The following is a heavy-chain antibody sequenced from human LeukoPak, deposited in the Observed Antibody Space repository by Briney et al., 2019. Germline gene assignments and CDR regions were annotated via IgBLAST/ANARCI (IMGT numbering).Heavy chain of an antibody. CDR2: IYSSGST. CDR1: GGSISSHY. V-gene: IGHV4-4*07. Sequence: SETLSLTCTVSGGSISSHYWSWIRQPAGKGLEWIGRIYSSGSTNYNPSLKSRVTMSVDTSKNLFSLNLSSVTAADTAVYYCARDFGRYYYYMDVWGKGTTVTISS. J-gene: IGHJ6*03. CDR3: ARDFGRYYYYMDV. D-gene: IGHD3-10*01.